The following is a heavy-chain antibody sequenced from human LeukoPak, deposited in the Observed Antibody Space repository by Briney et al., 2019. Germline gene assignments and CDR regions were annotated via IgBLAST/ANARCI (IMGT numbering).Heavy chain of an antibody. D-gene: IGHD3-10*01. CDR1: GGSISSYY. V-gene: IGHV4-4*07. CDR3: ARGGYYYGSGSYYQMGRSYYYMDV. CDR2: IYTSGST. J-gene: IGHJ6*03. Sequence: SETLSLTCTVSGGSISSYYWSWIRQPAGKGLEWIGRIYTSGSTNYNPSLKGRVTMSVDTSKNQFSLKLSSVTAADTAVYYCARGGYYYGSGSYYQMGRSYYYMDVWGKGTTVTVSS.